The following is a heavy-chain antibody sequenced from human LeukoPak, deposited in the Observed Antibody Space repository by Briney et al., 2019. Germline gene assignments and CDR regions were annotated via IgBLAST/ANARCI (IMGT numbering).Heavy chain of an antibody. CDR3: ARDPLDRGFRGE. J-gene: IGHJ4*02. D-gene: IGHD3-10*01. CDR2: IIPIFGTA. Sequence: ASVKVSCKASGGTFSSYAISWVRQAPGQGLEWMGGIIPIFGTANYAQKSQGRVTITADESTSTDYMELSSLRSEDTAVYYCARDPLDRGFRGEWGQGTLVTVSS. V-gene: IGHV1-69*13. CDR1: GGTFSSYA.